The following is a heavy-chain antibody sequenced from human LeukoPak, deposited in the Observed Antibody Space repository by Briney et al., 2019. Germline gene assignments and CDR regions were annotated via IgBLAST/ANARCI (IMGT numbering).Heavy chain of an antibody. J-gene: IGHJ4*02. CDR2: ISYDGSHE. D-gene: IGHD6-13*01. Sequence: AGRSLRLSCAASGFTFSSYGMHWVRQAPGKGLEWVAVISYDGSHECYADSVKGRFTISRDSSKSTLYLQMNSLRAEDTAVYYCARDLSGSWSLDYWGQGTLVTVSS. CDR3: ARDLSGSWSLDY. CDR1: GFTFSSYG. V-gene: IGHV3-30*03.